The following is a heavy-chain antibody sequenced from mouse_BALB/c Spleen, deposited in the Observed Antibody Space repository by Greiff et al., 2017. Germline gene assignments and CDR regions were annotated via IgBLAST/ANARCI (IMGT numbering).Heavy chain of an antibody. D-gene: IGHD1-2*01. Sequence: QVQLQQPGAELVKPGASVKLSCKASGYTFTSYWMHWVKQRPGQGLEWIGEINPSNGRTNYNEKFKSKATLTVDKSSSTAYMQLSSLTSEDSAVYYCARTDFTTATSWFAYWGQGTLVTVSA. CDR1: GYTFTSYW. V-gene: IGHV1S81*02. CDR3: ARTDFTTATSWFAY. CDR2: INPSNGRT. J-gene: IGHJ3*01.